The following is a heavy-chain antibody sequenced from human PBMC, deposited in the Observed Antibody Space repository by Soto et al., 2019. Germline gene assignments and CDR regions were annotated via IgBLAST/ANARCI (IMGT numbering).Heavy chain of an antibody. Sequence: PSETLSLTCTVSGGSISTYYWSWIRQPPGKGLEWIGYIYYSGSTKYNPSLKSRVTISVDTSKNQFSLKLDSVTAADTAVYYCARDAYSGYDKGYFDSWGQGTLVTAPQ. CDR3: ARDAYSGYDKGYFDS. D-gene: IGHD5-12*01. CDR2: IYYSGST. J-gene: IGHJ4*02. V-gene: IGHV4-59*01. CDR1: GGSISTYY.